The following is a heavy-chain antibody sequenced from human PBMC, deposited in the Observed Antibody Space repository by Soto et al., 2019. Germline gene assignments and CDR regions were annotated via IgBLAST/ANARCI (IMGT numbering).Heavy chain of an antibody. J-gene: IGHJ5*02. Sequence: PGESLKISCKGPGHLFNNHWIGWVRQTPGKGLEWIGLIFTRDSETKTSPSFQGHVSFSVDNSINTVYLQWTSLKTTDTGIYFCARGYFDSGHGYDLWGQGTLVTVS. V-gene: IGHV5-51*01. CDR1: GHLFNNHW. CDR3: ARGYFDSGHGYDL. D-gene: IGHD3-10*01. CDR2: IFTRDSET.